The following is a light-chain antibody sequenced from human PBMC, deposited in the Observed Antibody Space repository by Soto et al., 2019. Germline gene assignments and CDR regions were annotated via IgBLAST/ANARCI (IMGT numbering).Light chain of an antibody. V-gene: IGKV1-39*01. Sequence: DIQMTQSPSYLSASVGDRVTITCRASQTMNKYLNWYQHKLGQAPQLLIYAASNLQSGVPSRFSGSGSGTDFTLTISSLQPEDFATYYCQQSYSIPITFGQGTRLEIK. CDR3: QQSYSIPIT. CDR2: AAS. CDR1: QTMNKY. J-gene: IGKJ5*01.